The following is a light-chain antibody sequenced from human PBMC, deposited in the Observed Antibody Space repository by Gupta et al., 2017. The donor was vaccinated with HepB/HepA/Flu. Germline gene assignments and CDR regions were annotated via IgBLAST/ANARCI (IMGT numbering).Light chain of an antibody. CDR1: SSDVGGYNY. Sequence: QSALTQPRSVSGSPGQSVTISCTGTSSDVGGYNYVSWYQQHPGKAPKLMIYDVTRRPSGVPDRFSGSKSGNTASLTISGLQAEDEADYYCCAYGGRDTLVFGGGTKLTVL. CDR2: DVT. V-gene: IGLV2-11*01. CDR3: CAYGGRDTLV. J-gene: IGLJ2*01.